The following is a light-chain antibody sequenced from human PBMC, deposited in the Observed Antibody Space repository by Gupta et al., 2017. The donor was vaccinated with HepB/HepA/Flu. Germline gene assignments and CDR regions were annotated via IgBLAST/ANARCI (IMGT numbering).Light chain of an antibody. CDR1: NSDVGAYNY. J-gene: IGLJ1*01. CDR3: CSYSGTYIYV. Sequence: QSAMTQPRSVSGSPGQSATITCTGTNSDVGAYNYVSWYRQDPGKAPELMIYDVNKRPSGVPDRFSGSKSGNTASLTISGLRAGDEADYYCCSYSGTYIYVFGIGTKVTVL. V-gene: IGLV2-11*01. CDR2: DVN.